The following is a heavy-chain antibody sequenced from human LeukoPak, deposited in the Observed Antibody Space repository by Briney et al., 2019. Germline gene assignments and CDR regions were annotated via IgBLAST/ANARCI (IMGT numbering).Heavy chain of an antibody. D-gene: IGHD5-24*01. Sequence: VASVKVSCTSSGYTFSSHYMHWVRQAPGQGLEWMGGIIPIFGTANYAQKFQGRVTITADESTSTAYMELSSLRSEDTAVYYCARVTLEMATITGFDYWGQGTLVTVSS. J-gene: IGHJ4*02. CDR2: IIPIFGTA. CDR1: GYTFSSHY. CDR3: ARVTLEMATITGFDY. V-gene: IGHV1-69*13.